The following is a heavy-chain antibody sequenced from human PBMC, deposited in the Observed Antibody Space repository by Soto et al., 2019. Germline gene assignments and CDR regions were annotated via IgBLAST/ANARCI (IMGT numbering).Heavy chain of an antibody. CDR2: ISYDGSNK. V-gene: IGHV3-30*18. J-gene: IGHJ2*01. CDR3: AKDFYGDSGYFDL. D-gene: IGHD4-17*01. CDR1: GFTFSSYG. Sequence: QVQLVESGGGVVQPGRSLRLSCAASGFTFSSYGMHWVRQAPGKGLEWVAVISYDGSNKYYADSVKGRFTISRDNSKNTLYLQMNSLRAEDTGVYYCAKDFYGDSGYFDLWGRGTLVTVSS.